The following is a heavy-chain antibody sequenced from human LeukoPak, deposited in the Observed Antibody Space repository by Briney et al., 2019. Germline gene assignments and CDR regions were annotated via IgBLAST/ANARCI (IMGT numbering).Heavy chain of an antibody. D-gene: IGHD3-3*01. CDR2: IKQDGSEK. J-gene: IGHJ6*02. CDR3: SRVDGDFCSGDYANFFGMDV. V-gene: IGHV3-7*01. Sequence: GGSLRLSCAASGFTFSSYWMSWVRQAPGKGLEWVAHIKQDGSEKYYVDSVKGRFTISRDNAKNSLYLQMNSLRAEGTAVSYCSRVDGDFCSGDYANFFGMDVWGQGTTFSVSS. CDR1: GFTFSSYW.